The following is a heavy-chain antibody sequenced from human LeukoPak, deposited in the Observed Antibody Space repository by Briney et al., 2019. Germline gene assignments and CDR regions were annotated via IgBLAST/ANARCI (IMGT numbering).Heavy chain of an antibody. CDR2: LKQGGSEK. CDR1: GFTFSSYW. CDR3: ARDDEWLPLGYFQH. D-gene: IGHD6-19*01. J-gene: IGHJ1*01. V-gene: IGHV3-7*01. Sequence: GGSLRLSCAASGFTFSSYWMSWVRQAPGKGLEWVANLKQGGSEKYYVDSVKGRFTISRDNAKNSLYLQMNSLRAEDTAVYYCARDDEWLPLGYFQHWGQGTLVTVSS.